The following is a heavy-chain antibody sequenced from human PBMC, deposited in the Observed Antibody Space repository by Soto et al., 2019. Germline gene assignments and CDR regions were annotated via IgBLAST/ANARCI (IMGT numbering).Heavy chain of an antibody. D-gene: IGHD1-1*01. CDR1: GYTFFDYG. CDR3: ARGRTVSSIGPLLV. V-gene: IGHV1-18*01. CDR2: VSPKSGNT. Sequence: QMQLVQSGAEVKKPGASVKVSCKASGYTFFDYGVSWVRQAPGQGLEWMGWVSPKSGNTDYARKVQSRVTMTTDTSTSTAYMDLRGLRSDDTAVYYCARGRTVSSIGPLLVWGQGTLVSVAS. J-gene: IGHJ1*01.